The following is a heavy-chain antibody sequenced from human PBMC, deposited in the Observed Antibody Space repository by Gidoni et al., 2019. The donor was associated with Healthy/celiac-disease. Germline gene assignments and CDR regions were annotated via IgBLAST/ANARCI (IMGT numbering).Heavy chain of an antibody. V-gene: IGHV4-34*01. CDR3: ARGKGIAGDYYYGMDV. J-gene: IGHJ6*02. Sequence: QVQLQLWGAGLLKPSEPLSPTCAVYGASFSGYHWSWIRQPPGKGLEWIGEINHRGSTNYNTSRKSRVTISVDTSKNQLSLKLSSVAAADTAVYYCARGKGIAGDYYYGMDVWGQGTTVTVSS. CDR2: INHRGST. D-gene: IGHD4-17*01. CDR1: GASFSGYH.